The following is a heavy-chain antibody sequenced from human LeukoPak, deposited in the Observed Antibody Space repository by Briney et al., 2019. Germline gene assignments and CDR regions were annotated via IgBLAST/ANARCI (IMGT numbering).Heavy chain of an antibody. CDR3: ARRLVDSGRFDY. CDR1: GASLSSYY. Sequence: SETLSLTCSVSGASLSSYYWDWLRHPPGKGLEWIGYDTGKTDSNPSLKSRVSISLDTSKKQFSLRLSSVTAADTAVYYCARRLVDSGRFDYWGQGTLVTVSS. J-gene: IGHJ4*02. D-gene: IGHD6-19*01. V-gene: IGHV4-59*08. CDR2: DTGKT.